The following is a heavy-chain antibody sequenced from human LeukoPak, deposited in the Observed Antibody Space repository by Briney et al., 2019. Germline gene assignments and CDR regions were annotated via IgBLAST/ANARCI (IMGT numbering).Heavy chain of an antibody. CDR2: ISGSGGST. V-gene: IGHV3-23*01. J-gene: IGHJ4*02. D-gene: IGHD3-9*01. CDR1: GFTFSSYA. CDR3: AKDRRTYYDILTGYTPLGY. Sequence: PGGSLRLSCAASGFTFSSYAMSWVRQAPGKGLEWVSAISGSGGSTYYADSVKGRFTISRDNSKNTLYLQMNSLRAEDTAVYYCAKDRRTYYDILTGYTPLGYWGQGTLVTVSS.